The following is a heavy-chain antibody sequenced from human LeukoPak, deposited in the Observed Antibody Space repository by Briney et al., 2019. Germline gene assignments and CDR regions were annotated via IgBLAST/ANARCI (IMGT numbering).Heavy chain of an antibody. D-gene: IGHD6-13*01. V-gene: IGHV3-7*03. CDR3: AKDSRPSSWYYYGMDV. CDR2: IKQDGSAK. J-gene: IGHJ6*02. CDR1: GFTFNNYW. Sequence: GGALRLSCAACGFTFNNYWLTWVGQAPGKGLQWVANIKQDGSAKYYVDSVKGRITISRDNAKNSLHLQMDSLRAEDTAVYYCAKDSRPSSWYYYGMDVWGQGTTVTVSS.